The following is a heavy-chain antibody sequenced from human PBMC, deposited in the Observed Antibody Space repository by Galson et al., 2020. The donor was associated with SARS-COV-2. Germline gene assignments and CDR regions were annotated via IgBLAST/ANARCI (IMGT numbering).Heavy chain of an antibody. CDR1: GFTFSSYS. CDR2: ISYDGSNK. V-gene: IGHV3-30*04. D-gene: IGHD4-17*01. J-gene: IGHJ3*02. CDR3: ARDFDDYGDYLAFDI. Sequence: GESLKISCSASGFTFSSYSMHWVRQAPGKGLEWVAVISYDGSNKYYADSVKGRFTISRDNSKNTLYLQMNSLRAEEPAVYYCARDFDDYGDYLAFDIWGQGKMVTVSS.